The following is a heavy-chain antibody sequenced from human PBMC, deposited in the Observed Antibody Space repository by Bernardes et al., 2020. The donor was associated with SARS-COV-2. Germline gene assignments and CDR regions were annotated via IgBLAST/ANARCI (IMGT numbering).Heavy chain of an antibody. CDR1: GDTFISFA. J-gene: IGHJ4*02. CDR2: IIPIVDIS. D-gene: IGHD5-12*01. Sequence: SVKVSCKASGDTFISFAFSWVRQAPGQGLEWMGRIIPIVDISNYAQKFQGRVTITADKSTSTAYMELNSLRSEDTAVYYCAREPRTRGYDYDEDFEYWGQGTLVTVSP. CDR3: AREPRTRGYDYDEDFEY. V-gene: IGHV1-69*04.